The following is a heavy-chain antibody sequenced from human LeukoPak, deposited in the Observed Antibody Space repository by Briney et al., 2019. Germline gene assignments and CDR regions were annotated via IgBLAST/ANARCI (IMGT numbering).Heavy chain of an antibody. D-gene: IGHD6-25*01. J-gene: IGHJ6*01. V-gene: IGHV1-2*02. CDR3: ATYSSGGQHYYYYYGMDV. CDR2: IDPVSGGT. CDR1: GYNFIDYY. Sequence: ASVKVSCKTSGYNFIDYYIHWVRQAPGQGLEWVGTIDPVSGGTHYAQKFQVRVTMTRDTSISTVYMELSSLRPEDTAVYYCATYSSGGQHYYYYYGMDVWGQGTTVTVSS.